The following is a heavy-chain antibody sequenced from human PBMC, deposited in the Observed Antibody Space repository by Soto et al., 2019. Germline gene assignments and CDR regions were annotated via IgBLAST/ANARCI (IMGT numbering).Heavy chain of an antibody. Sequence: PGGSLRLSCAASGFTFSSYGMHWVRQAPGKGLEWVAVISYDGSNKYYADSVKGRFTISRDNSKNTLYLQVNSLRAEDTAVYYCAKDPPDDAVSVRAYWGQGTLVTVSS. D-gene: IGHD1-1*01. J-gene: IGHJ4*02. CDR2: ISYDGSNK. CDR1: GFTFSSYG. CDR3: AKDPPDDAVSVRAY. V-gene: IGHV3-30*18.